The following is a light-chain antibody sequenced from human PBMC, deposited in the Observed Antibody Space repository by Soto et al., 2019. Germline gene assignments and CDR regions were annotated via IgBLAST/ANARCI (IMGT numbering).Light chain of an antibody. CDR2: GTS. J-gene: IGKJ1*01. V-gene: IGKV3-15*01. CDR1: QSVSSN. CDR3: QHYNNWPRT. Sequence: EIVMTQSPATLSVSPGERATLSCRASQSVSSNLACYQQKPGQAPRLLIYGTSTRATDIPARFSGSRSGTEFTLTISSLQSEDFAVYYCQHYNNWPRTFGQGTKVEIK.